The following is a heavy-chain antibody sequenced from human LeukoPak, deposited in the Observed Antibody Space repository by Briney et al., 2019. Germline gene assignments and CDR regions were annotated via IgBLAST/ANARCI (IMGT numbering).Heavy chain of an antibody. CDR3: ARRNLMTSPTSI. CDR1: GGSFSGYY. CDR2: INHSGST. Sequence: PSETLSLTCAVYGGSFSGYYWSWIRQPPGKGLEWIGEINHSGSTNYNPSLKSRVTISVDTSKNQFSLKLSSVTAADTAVYYCARRNLMTSPTSIWGQGTMVTVSS. D-gene: IGHD3-16*01. J-gene: IGHJ3*02. V-gene: IGHV4-34*01.